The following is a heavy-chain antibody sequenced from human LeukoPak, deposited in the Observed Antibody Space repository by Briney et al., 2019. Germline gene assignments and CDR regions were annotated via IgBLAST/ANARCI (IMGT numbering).Heavy chain of an antibody. CDR1: GASIGSFY. Sequence: RASETLSLTCTVSGASIGSFYWVWIRQPAGKGLEWIGRLYNGGDTNYSPSLRSRVTMPVDTSKNQFSLKLKSVTAADTAVYYCARGVEASGVGFYAFDIWGQGTVVTVSS. V-gene: IGHV4-4*07. CDR2: LYNGGDT. CDR3: ARGVEASGVGFYAFDI. D-gene: IGHD6-13*01. J-gene: IGHJ3*02.